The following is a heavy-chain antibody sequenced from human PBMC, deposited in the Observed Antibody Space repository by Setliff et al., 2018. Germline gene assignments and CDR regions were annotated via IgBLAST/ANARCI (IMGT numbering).Heavy chain of an antibody. V-gene: IGHV3-48*01. J-gene: IGHJ4*02. Sequence: GGSLRLSCAASGFTFSRYSMNWVRQAPGKGLEWVSYFSGSSSTIRYADSVKGRFTISRDNAKNSLYLQMNSLRAEDTAVYYCARSGNYRVDYWGQGTLVTVSS. CDR1: GFTFSRYS. D-gene: IGHD1-26*01. CDR3: ARSGNYRVDY. CDR2: FSGSSSTI.